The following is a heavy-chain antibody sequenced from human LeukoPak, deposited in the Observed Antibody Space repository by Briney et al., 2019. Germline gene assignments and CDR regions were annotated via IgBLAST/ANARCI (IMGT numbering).Heavy chain of an antibody. CDR3: ARARYCIGSTCPAGYYGMDV. CDR2: INTNTGNP. CDR1: GYTFTSYD. Sequence: ASVKVSCKASGYTFTSYDINWVRQATGQGLEWMGWINTNTGNPTYAQGFTGRFVFSLDTSVSTAYLEISSLKAEDTAVYYCARARYCIGSTCPAGYYGMDVWGQGTTVTVSS. V-gene: IGHV7-4-1*02. J-gene: IGHJ6*02. D-gene: IGHD2-15*01.